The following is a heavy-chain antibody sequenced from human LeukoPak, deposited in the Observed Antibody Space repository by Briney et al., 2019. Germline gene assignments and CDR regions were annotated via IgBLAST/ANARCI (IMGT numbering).Heavy chain of an antibody. D-gene: IGHD6-19*01. J-gene: IGHJ4*02. V-gene: IGHV3-21*01. CDR1: GFTFSSYS. Sequence: PGGSLRLSCAASGFTFSSYSMKWVRQAPGKGLEWVSSISSSSSYIYYADSVKGRFTISRDNAKNSLYLQMNSLRAEDTAVYYCARVSSGWYGGFDYWGQGTLVTVSS. CDR2: ISSSSSYI. CDR3: ARVSSGWYGGFDY.